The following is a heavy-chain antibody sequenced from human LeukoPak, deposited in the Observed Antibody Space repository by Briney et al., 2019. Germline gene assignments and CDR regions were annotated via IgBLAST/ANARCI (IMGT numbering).Heavy chain of an antibody. CDR2: ISPSGGST. J-gene: IGHJ4*02. CDR1: GYTFTSYY. Sequence: ASVKVSCKASGYTFTSYYLHWVRQAPGQGLEWMGIISPSGGSTTYAQKLQGRVTMTTDTSTSTAYMELRSLRSDDTAVYYCARDSSGWYAGGYWGQGTLVTVSS. D-gene: IGHD6-19*01. V-gene: IGHV1-46*01. CDR3: ARDSSGWYAGGY.